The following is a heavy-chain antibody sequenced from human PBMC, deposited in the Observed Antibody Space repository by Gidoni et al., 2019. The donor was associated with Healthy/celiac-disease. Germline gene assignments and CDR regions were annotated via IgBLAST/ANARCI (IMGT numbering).Heavy chain of an antibody. CDR2: ISYDGSNK. Sequence: QVQLVESGGGVVQPGRSLRLSCAASGFNCSSYAMHWVRQAPGKGLEWVAVISYDGSNKYYADSVKGRFTISRDNSKNTLYLQMNSLRAEDTAVYYCARDGPNDILTGGYFDYWGQGTLVTVSS. CDR1: GFNCSSYA. CDR3: ARDGPNDILTGGYFDY. D-gene: IGHD3-9*01. J-gene: IGHJ4*02. V-gene: IGHV3-30-3*01.